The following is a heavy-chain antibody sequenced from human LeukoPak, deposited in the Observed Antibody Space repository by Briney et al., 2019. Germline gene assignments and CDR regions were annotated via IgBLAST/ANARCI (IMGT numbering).Heavy chain of an antibody. J-gene: IGHJ4*02. D-gene: IGHD3-22*01. CDR1: GGSISSYY. V-gene: IGHV4-59*01. CDR2: IYYSGST. CDR3: ARGYYDSSGYYLGFYFDY. Sequence: SETLSLTCTVSGGSISSYYWSWIRQPPGKGLEWIGYIYYSGSTNYNPSLKRRVTISVDRSKNQFSLKLSSVTASDTAVYYCARGYYDSSGYYLGFYFDYWGQGTLVTVSS.